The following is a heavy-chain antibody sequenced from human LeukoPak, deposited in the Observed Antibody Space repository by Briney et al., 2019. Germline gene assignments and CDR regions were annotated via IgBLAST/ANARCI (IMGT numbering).Heavy chain of an antibody. J-gene: IGHJ4*02. CDR1: GGSISSGGYY. Sequence: NPSQTLSLTCTVSGGSISSGGYYWSWIRQPPGKGQEWIGYIYHSGSTYYNPSLKSRVTISVDRSKNQFSLKLSSVTAADTAVYYCARGRSSSSSDDYWGQGTLVTVSS. CDR2: IYHSGST. D-gene: IGHD6-6*01. CDR3: ARGRSSSSSDDY. V-gene: IGHV4-30-2*01.